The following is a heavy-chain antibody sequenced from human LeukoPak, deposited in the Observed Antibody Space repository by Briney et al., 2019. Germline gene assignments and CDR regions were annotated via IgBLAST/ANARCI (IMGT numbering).Heavy chain of an antibody. D-gene: IGHD6-19*01. J-gene: IGHJ4*02. CDR1: GFTFSSYS. Sequence: GGSLRLSCVVSGFTFSSYSMIWVRQAPGKGLQWVANMKKDGSETKYADSVKGRFTTSRDNARNSLYLQMTSLRAEDTAVYYCARVRSSGWSYFDYWGQGTLVTVSS. CDR2: MKKDGSET. V-gene: IGHV3-7*01. CDR3: ARVRSSGWSYFDY.